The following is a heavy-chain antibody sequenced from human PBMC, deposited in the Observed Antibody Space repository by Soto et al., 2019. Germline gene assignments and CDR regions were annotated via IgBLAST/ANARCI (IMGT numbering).Heavy chain of an antibody. J-gene: IGHJ6*02. CDR1: GFTFSDFY. CDR3: ARDIRQQNYYFYALDV. V-gene: IGHV3-11*04. D-gene: IGHD3-3*02. Sequence: GGSLRLSCAASGFTFSDFYMSWIRQAPGKGLEWVSYISSSGSYIYHADSVKGRFTISRDNAKNSLFLQMSSLRAEDTAVYFCARDIRQQNYYFYALDVWGQGTPVTVSS. CDR2: ISSSGSYI.